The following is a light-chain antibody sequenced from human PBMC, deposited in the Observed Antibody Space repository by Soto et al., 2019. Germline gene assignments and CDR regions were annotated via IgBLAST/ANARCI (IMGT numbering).Light chain of an antibody. CDR3: QQYYSTPLT. CDR1: QSVLYSSNNKNH. Sequence: DIVMTQSPDSLAVSLGERATINGKSSQSVLYSSNNKNHLAWYQQKPGQPPKLLIYWASTRESGVPDRFSGSGSGTDFTLTISSLQAEDVAVYYCQQYYSTPLTFGGGTKVEIK. CDR2: WAS. J-gene: IGKJ4*01. V-gene: IGKV4-1*01.